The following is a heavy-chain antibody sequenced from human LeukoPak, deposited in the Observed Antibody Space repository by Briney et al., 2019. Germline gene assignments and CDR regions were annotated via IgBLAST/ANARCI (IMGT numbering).Heavy chain of an antibody. J-gene: IGHJ3*02. CDR3: AREEMATITEFDI. CDR1: GYTFTSYY. V-gene: IGHV1-46*01. D-gene: IGHD5-24*01. CDR2: INPSGGST. Sequence: ASVKVSCKASGYTFTSYYMHWVRQPPGQGLEWMGIINPSGGSTSYAQKFQGRVTMTRDTSTSTVYMELSSLRSEDTAVYYCAREEMATITEFDIWGQGTMVTVSS.